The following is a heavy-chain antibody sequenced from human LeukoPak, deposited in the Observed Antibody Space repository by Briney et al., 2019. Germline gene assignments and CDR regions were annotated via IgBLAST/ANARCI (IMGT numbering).Heavy chain of an antibody. V-gene: IGHV4-59*01. CDR1: GGSISTYY. CDR2: ISNSGIT. CDR3: ARSGGYSSSWSL. D-gene: IGHD6-13*01. J-gene: IGHJ4*02. Sequence: SETLSLTRTVSGGSISTYYWNWIRQPPGKSLEWIGYISNSGITTYNPSLKSRVTISVDSSRSQFSLKLNSVTAADTAVYYCARSGGYSSSWSLWGQGTLVTVSS.